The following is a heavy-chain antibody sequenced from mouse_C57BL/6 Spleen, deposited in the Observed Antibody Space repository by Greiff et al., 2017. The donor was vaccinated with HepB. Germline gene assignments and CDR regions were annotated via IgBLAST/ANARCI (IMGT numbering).Heavy chain of an antibody. D-gene: IGHD2-2*01. CDR1: GFTFSDYY. Sequence: EVQLVESEGGLVQPGSSMKLSCTASGFTFSDYYMAWVRQVPEKGLEWVANINYDGSSTYYLDSLKSRFIISRDNAKNILYLQMSSLKSEDTATYYCARGGLRPRYAMDYWGQGTSVTVSS. V-gene: IGHV5-16*01. J-gene: IGHJ4*01. CDR3: ARGGLRPRYAMDY. CDR2: INYDGSST.